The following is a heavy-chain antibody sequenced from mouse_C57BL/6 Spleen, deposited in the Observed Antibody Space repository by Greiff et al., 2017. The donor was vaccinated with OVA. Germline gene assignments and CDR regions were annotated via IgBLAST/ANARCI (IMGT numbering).Heavy chain of an antibody. J-gene: IGHJ4*01. CDR2: ISDGGSYT. V-gene: IGHV5-4*01. Sequence: EVKLVESGGGLVKPGGSLKLSCAASGFTFSSYAMSWVRQTPEKRLEWVATISDGGSYTYYPDNVKGRFTISRDNAKNNLYRQMSHLKSEDTAMYYCAREGYGSSYDAMDYWGQGTSVTVSS. D-gene: IGHD1-1*01. CDR1: GFTFSSYA. CDR3: AREGYGSSYDAMDY.